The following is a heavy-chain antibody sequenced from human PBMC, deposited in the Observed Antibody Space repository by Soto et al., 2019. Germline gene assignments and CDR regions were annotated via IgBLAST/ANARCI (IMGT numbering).Heavy chain of an antibody. D-gene: IGHD2-15*01. CDR2: INPNTSAT. CDR3: ARITWCREHYYLMAV. Sequence: VKVYCKDSEYIFTGYFIQWLRQAPGQGLEWMGWINPNTSATNYAQKFQGRVTMTRDTSLGTAYMELTSLRPDDTALYYCARITWCREHYYLMAVWGQGTTVTVSS. CDR1: EYIFTGYF. J-gene: IGHJ6*02. V-gene: IGHV1-2*02.